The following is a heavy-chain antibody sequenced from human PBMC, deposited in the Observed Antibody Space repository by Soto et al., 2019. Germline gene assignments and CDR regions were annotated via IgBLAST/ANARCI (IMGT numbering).Heavy chain of an antibody. Sequence: QMQLVQSGAEVKKTGSSVTVSCKALGNTFTYRYLHWVRHAPGQAREWMGCITPFSGEVHYAQKFQERVTITRDRSLNTAYMQLSSLRSEDTDMYFCAGGGAGSGPFTWELPDHWGQGTLVPVSS. V-gene: IGHV1-45*02. CDR1: GNTFTYRY. D-gene: IGHD1-26*01. CDR3: AGGGAGSGPFTWELPDH. CDR2: ITPFSGEV. J-gene: IGHJ4*02.